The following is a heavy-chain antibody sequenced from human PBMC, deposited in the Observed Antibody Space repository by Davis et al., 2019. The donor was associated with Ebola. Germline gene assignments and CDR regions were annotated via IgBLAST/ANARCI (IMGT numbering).Heavy chain of an antibody. J-gene: IGHJ4*02. Sequence: PGGSLRLSCAASGLAFSSHCMSSVRQLPGQGLEFLANINQDGSVKNYVGSVKGRFTISRDNARNSLDLQMNSLSPEDAAVYYCARDPGYSSFDYWGQGSPVAVSS. CDR1: GLAFSSHC. CDR3: ARDPGYSSFDY. CDR2: INQDGSVK. V-gene: IGHV3-7*03. D-gene: IGHD2-15*01.